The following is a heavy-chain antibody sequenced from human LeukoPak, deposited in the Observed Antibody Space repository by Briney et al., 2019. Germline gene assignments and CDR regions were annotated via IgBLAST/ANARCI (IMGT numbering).Heavy chain of an antibody. Sequence: PSETLSLTCTVSGGSISSYYWSWIRQPPGKGLEWIGYIYYSGSTNYNPSLKSRVTLSVDTSKNQFSLKLSSVTAADTAVYYCARGAYGSGNNWFDPWGQGTLVTVSS. CDR2: IYYSGST. D-gene: IGHD3-10*01. CDR1: GGSISSYY. CDR3: ARGAYGSGNNWFDP. J-gene: IGHJ5*02. V-gene: IGHV4-59*01.